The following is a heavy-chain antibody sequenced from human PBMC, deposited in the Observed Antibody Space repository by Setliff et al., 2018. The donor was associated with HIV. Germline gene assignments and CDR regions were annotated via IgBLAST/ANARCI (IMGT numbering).Heavy chain of an antibody. CDR1: GGSISSDDYY. J-gene: IGHJ4*02. CDR2: ITYSGSA. D-gene: IGHD4-17*01. Sequence: NPSETLSLTCTVSGGSISSDDYYWNWIRQPPGKGLEWIGYITYSGSAYYNPSLKSRVTISVDTSQNQFSLKLSSVTAADTAIYYCARRIYGNNPYFDYWSQGTLVTVS. V-gene: IGHV4-30-4*08. CDR3: ARRIYGNNPYFDY.